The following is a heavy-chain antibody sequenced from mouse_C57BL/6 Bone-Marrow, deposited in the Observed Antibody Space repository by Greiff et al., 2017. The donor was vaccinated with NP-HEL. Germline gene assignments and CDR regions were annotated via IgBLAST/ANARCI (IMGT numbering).Heavy chain of an antibody. D-gene: IGHD2-3*01. J-gene: IGHJ4*01. V-gene: IGHV1-55*01. CDR3: ASYDGYWGLSMDY. CDR2: IYPGSGST. CDR1: GYTFTSYW. Sequence: QVQLQQPGAELVKPGASVKMSCKASGYTFTSYWITWVKQRPGQGLEWIGDIYPGSGSTNYNEKFKSKATLTVDTASSTAYMQLSSLTAEDSAVYYCASYDGYWGLSMDYWGQGTSVTVSS.